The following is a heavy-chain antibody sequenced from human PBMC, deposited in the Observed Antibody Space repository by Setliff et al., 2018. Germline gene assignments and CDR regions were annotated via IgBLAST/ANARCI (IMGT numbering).Heavy chain of an antibody. CDR2: IYVTEST. CDR3: AASRAYTGAVEGWFLPKTFDF. V-gene: IGHV4-4*07. Sequence: ETLSLTCTVSGDSISNYYWNWIRQPAGKGLEWIGRIYVTESTKYNPSLKSRVTLSIDTSKNQFSLRLSSVTAADAALYYCAASRAYTGAVEGWFLPKTFDFWGQGSQVTVS. D-gene: IGHD3-10*01. CDR1: GDSISNYY. J-gene: IGHJ4*02.